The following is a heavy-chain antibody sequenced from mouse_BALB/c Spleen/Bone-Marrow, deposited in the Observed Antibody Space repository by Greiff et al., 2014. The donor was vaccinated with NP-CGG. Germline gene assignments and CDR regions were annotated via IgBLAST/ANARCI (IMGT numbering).Heavy chain of an antibody. CDR3: VRGNYGNYVDYFDF. D-gene: IGHD2-1*01. J-gene: IGHJ2*01. CDR2: INGNGGST. V-gene: IGHV5-6-3*01. Sequence: EVKVEESGGGLVQPGGSLKLSCAASGFTFSNHGMSWVRQTPDKRLELVATINGNGGSTYYPDSVKGRFTISRDTAKNTLYLQMSSLKSEETAMYYCVRGNYGNYVDYFDFWGQGTTLTVSS. CDR1: GFTFSNHG.